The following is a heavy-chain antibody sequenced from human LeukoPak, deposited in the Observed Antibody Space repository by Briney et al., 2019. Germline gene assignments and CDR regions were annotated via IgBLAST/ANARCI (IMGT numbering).Heavy chain of an antibody. CDR2: ISGSGGST. CDR3: AKVPYYYTFDY. Sequence: GGSLRLSCAAAGFTFSSYAMSWVRQAPGKGLEWVSAISGSGGSTYYADSVKGRFTISRDNSKKTLYLQMNSLRAEDTAVYYCAKVPYYYTFDYWGQGTLVTVSS. J-gene: IGHJ4*02. V-gene: IGHV3-23*01. CDR1: GFTFSSYA. D-gene: IGHD3-22*01.